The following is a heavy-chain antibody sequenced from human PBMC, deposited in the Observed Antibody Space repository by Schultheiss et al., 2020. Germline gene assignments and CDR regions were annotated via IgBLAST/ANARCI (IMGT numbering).Heavy chain of an antibody. CDR1: GYTFTSYA. V-gene: IGHV1-3*01. Sequence: ASVKVSCKASGYTFTSYAMHWVRQAPGQRLEWMGWINAGNGNTKYSQKFQGRVTITRDTSASTAYMELSSLRSEDTAVYYCARDLVPSGYDLDYWGQGTLVNVYS. D-gene: IGHD5-12*01. J-gene: IGHJ4*02. CDR3: ARDLVPSGYDLDY. CDR2: INAGNGNT.